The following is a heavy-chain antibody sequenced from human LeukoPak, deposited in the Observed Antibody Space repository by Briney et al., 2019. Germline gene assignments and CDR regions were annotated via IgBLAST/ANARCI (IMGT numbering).Heavy chain of an antibody. V-gene: IGHV4-30-2*01. Sequence: SQTLSLTCTVSGGSISSGGYYWSWVRQPPGKGLEWIGCIYHIGTTYYNPSLKSRVTMSVDWSKNQFSLNVSSVTAADTAVYYCARVAELHRLFDYWGQGTLVTVSS. D-gene: IGHD1-14*01. CDR1: GGSISSGGYY. CDR3: ARVAELHRLFDY. J-gene: IGHJ4*02. CDR2: IYHIGTT.